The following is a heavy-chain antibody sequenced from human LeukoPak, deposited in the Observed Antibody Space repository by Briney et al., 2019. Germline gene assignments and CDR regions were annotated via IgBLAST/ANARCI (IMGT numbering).Heavy chain of an antibody. D-gene: IGHD2-2*01. Sequence: RPGGSLRLSCAASGLTPADYGMSWVRQAPGKGLEWDSGIDWSGESTGYADSVKGRFTISRDNAANVPYLQMNGLRAEDTALYYCARDLSASWYSLGYWGRGTLVTVSS. CDR2: IDWSGEST. V-gene: IGHV3-20*04. CDR1: GLTPADYG. CDR3: ARDLSASWYSLGY. J-gene: IGHJ4*02.